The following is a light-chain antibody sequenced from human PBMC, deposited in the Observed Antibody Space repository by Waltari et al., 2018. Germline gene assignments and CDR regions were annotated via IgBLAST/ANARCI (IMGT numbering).Light chain of an antibody. Sequence: DIRMTQSPSSLSASVGDRVTITCRATQNIKNYLNWYQQKPGKAPSLLIYDASSLYSGVPSRFSGSGSGTDFTLAISDLQPEDFATYYCQQSYSAPATFGGGTKVVIK. CDR2: DAS. CDR1: QNIKNY. J-gene: IGKJ4*01. CDR3: QQSYSAPAT. V-gene: IGKV1-39*01.